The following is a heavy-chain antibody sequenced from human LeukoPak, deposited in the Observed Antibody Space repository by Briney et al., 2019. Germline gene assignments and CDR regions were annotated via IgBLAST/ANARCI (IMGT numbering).Heavy chain of an antibody. CDR3: ARDRGWPPTRLFDY. CDR2: INPNSGGT. Sequence: ASVKVSCKASGYTFTSYYMHWLRQAPGQGLEWMGWINPNSGGTNYAQKFQGRVTMTRDTSISTAYMELSRLRSDDTAVYYCARDRGWPPTRLFDYWGQGTLVTVSS. V-gene: IGHV1-2*02. D-gene: IGHD3-10*01. J-gene: IGHJ4*02. CDR1: GYTFTSYY.